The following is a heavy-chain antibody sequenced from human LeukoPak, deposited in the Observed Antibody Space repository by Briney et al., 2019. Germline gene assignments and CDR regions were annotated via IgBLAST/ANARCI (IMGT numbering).Heavy chain of an antibody. Sequence: GGSLRLSCAASGFSFDDYGMNWVRQAPGKGLEWVCRINANGASTAYADSVKGRFTISRDNAKNSLYLQMNSLRAEDTAVYYCARGGETMVRGVNFDYWGQGTLVTVSS. D-gene: IGHD3-10*01. CDR1: GFSFDDYG. J-gene: IGHJ4*02. V-gene: IGHV3-20*04. CDR3: ARGGETMVRGVNFDY. CDR2: INANGAST.